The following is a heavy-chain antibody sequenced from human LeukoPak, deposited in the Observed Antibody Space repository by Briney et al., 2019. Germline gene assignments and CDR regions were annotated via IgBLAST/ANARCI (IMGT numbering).Heavy chain of an antibody. D-gene: IGHD6-19*01. CDR3: ARDRIAVAYYYFDY. CDR2: ISGSGGST. J-gene: IGHJ4*02. V-gene: IGHV3-23*01. Sequence: GGSLRLSCAASGFTCSSYAMSWVRQAPGKGLEWVSAISGSGGSTYYADSVKGRFTISRDNSKNTLYLQMNSLRAEDTAVYYCARDRIAVAYYYFDYWGQGTLVTVSS. CDR1: GFTCSSYA.